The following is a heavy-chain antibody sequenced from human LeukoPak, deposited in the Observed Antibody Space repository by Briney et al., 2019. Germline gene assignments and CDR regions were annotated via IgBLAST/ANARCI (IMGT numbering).Heavy chain of an antibody. CDR2: IYYSGST. J-gene: IGHJ4*02. D-gene: IGHD6-19*01. CDR3: ARQEWLAYRFDY. Sequence: PSETLSLTCTVSGGSISSSSYYWGWIRQLPGKGLEWIGSIYYSGSTYYNPSLKSRVTISVDTSKNQFSLKLSSVTAADTAVYYCARQEWLAYRFDYWGQGTLVTVSS. V-gene: IGHV4-39*01. CDR1: GGSISSSSYY.